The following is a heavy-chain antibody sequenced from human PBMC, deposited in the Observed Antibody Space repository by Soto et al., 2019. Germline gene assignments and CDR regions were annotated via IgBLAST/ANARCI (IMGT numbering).Heavy chain of an antibody. CDR2: IYYSGST. D-gene: IGHD6-13*01. CDR1: GGSISSYY. Sequence: QVQLQESGPGLVKPSETLSLTCTVSGGSISSYYWSWIRQPPGKGLEWIGYIYYSGSTNYNPSLKRRVTISVDTSKNQFSLKVRSVTAADTAVYYCARSEYSSSAEGYFDYWGQGTLVTVSS. J-gene: IGHJ4*02. V-gene: IGHV4-59*08. CDR3: ARSEYSSSAEGYFDY.